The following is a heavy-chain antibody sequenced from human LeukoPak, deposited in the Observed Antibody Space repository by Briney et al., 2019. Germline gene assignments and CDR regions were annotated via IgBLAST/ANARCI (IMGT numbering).Heavy chain of an antibody. V-gene: IGHV3-48*03. Sequence: GGSLRLSCAASGFTFNNDEMSWVRQAPGKGLEWISYISSGAGTMYYADSVKGRFTISRDNAKNSLYLQMSSLRAEDTAVYSCASSPWLLPYNWGQGTLVTVSS. CDR1: GFTFNNDE. D-gene: IGHD4-23*01. CDR3: ASSPWLLPYN. J-gene: IGHJ4*02. CDR2: ISSGAGTM.